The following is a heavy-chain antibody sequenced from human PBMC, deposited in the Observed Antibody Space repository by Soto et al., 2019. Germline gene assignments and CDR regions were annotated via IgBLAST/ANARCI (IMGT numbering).Heavy chain of an antibody. CDR1: GGSFSGYY. V-gene: IGHV4-34*01. J-gene: IGHJ4*02. CDR3: ARVGRAVAGLCYFDY. Sequence: SETLSLTCAVYGGSFSGYYWSWIRQPPGKGLEWIGEINHSGSTNYNPSLKSRVTISVDTSKNQFSLKLSSVTAADTAVYYCARVGRAVAGLCYFDYWGQGTLVTVSS. CDR2: INHSGST. D-gene: IGHD6-19*01.